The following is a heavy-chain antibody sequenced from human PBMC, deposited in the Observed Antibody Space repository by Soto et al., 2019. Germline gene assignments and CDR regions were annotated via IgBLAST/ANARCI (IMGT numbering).Heavy chain of an antibody. CDR2: IYYSGST. Sequence: KTSETLSLTCTVSGGSISSGDYYWSWIRQPPGKGLEWIGYIYYSGSTYYNPSLKSRVTISVDTSKNQFSLKLSSVTAADTAVYYCARVSGSQKGYYFDYWGQGTLVTVSS. CDR3: ARVSGSQKGYYFDY. J-gene: IGHJ4*02. V-gene: IGHV4-30-4*01. CDR1: GGSISSGDYY. D-gene: IGHD3-10*01.